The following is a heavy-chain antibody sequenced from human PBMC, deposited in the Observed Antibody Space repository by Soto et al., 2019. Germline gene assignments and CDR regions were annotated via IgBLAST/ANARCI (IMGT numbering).Heavy chain of an antibody. Sequence: GASVKVSCKASGYTFTSYGISWVRQAPGQGLEWMGWISAYNGNTNYAQKLQGRVTMTTDTSTSTAYMELRSLRSDDTAVYYCARVGVPILIYYYCHGNDVWSQRTSDTVSS. CDR1: GYTFTSYG. J-gene: IGHJ6*02. CDR3: ARVGVPILIYYYCHGNDV. V-gene: IGHV1-18*01. D-gene: IGHD3-16*01. CDR2: ISAYNGNT.